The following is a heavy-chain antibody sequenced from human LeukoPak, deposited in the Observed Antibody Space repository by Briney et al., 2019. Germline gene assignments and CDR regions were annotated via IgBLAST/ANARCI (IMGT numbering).Heavy chain of an antibody. V-gene: IGHV1-69*10. CDR1: GGTFSSYA. Sequence: ASVKVSCKASGGTFSSYAINWVRQAPGQGLEWMGGIIPILDIGNYAQKFQGRVTITADESTSTAYMELSSLRSEDTAVYYCAREGYSAAFDLWGQGTLVSVSS. CDR3: AREGYSAAFDL. D-gene: IGHD2-2*02. J-gene: IGHJ4*02. CDR2: IIPILDIG.